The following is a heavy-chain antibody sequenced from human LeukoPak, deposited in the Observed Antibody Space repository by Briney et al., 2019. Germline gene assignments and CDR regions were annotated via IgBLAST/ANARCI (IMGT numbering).Heavy chain of an antibody. CDR3: TTAAFVGATAC. V-gene: IGHV3-15*07. CDR2: IKSKTGGGTI. CDR1: GFTFSTYA. D-gene: IGHD1-26*01. Sequence: PGGSLRLSCAASGFTFSTYAMNWVRQAPGKGLEWVGRIKSKTGGGTIDYAAPVKGRFTISRDDSKDTLYLQMNSLKSEDTAVYHCTTAAFVGATACWGQGALAIVSS. J-gene: IGHJ4*02.